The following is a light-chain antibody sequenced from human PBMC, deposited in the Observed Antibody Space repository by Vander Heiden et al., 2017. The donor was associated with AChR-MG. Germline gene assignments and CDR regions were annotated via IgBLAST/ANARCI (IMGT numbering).Light chain of an antibody. CDR3: SSYRSSHTRV. V-gene: IGLV2-14*03. Sequence: QSALTQPASGSASPGESTTITCTETVFDLGFYDYVSWYQQHPGEAPKLIIYDVSKRPSGVSDRCSGSKSDNTASLTISGLRSEDEADYYCSSYRSSHTRVFGTGTMVNVL. J-gene: IGLJ1*01. CDR2: DVS. CDR1: VFDLGFYDY.